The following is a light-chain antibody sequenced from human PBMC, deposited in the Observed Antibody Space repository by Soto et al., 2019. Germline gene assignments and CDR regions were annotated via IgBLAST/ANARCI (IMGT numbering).Light chain of an antibody. V-gene: IGLV1-51*01. CDR3: GTWDTGLNSWV. CDR2: DNN. Sequence: QSVLTQPPSVSAAPGQKVTISCSGSSSNIGNNYVSWYQQLPGTAPKLLIYDNNKRPSGIPDRFSGSKSGTSATLGITGLQTGDEADYYCGTWDTGLNSWVFGGGTQLTVL. J-gene: IGLJ3*02. CDR1: SSNIGNNY.